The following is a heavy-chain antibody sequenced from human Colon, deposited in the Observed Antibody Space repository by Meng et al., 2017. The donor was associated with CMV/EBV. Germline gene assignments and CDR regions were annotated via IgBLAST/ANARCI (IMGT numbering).Heavy chain of an antibody. J-gene: IGHJ4*02. CDR2: IHHSGTT. V-gene: IGHV4-4*02. CDR1: GDSVRSNNW. D-gene: IGHD4/OR15-4a*01. Sequence: PHCAVSGDSVRSNNWWTWVRQPPGKGPEWIGEIHHSGTTAHNPSLRSRISFSVDKSRNQVSLHLTTVTAADTAVYYCGSATDYKVDYWGQGTLVTVSS. CDR3: GSATDYKVDY.